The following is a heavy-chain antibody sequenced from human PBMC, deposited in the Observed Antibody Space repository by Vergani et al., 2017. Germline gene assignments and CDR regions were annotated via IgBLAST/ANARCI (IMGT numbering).Heavy chain of an antibody. D-gene: IGHD6-13*01. V-gene: IGHV7-4-1*02. Sequence: QVQLVQSGSELKKPGASVKVSCTASGYTFTSYAMNWVRQAPGQGLEWMGWINTNTGNPTYAQGFTGRFVFSLDTSVSTAYLQISSLKAEDTAVYYCARDFFTLAAAGTRAFDYWGQGTLVTVSS. CDR2: INTNTGNP. CDR3: ARDFFTLAAAGTRAFDY. CDR1: GYTFTSYA. J-gene: IGHJ4*02.